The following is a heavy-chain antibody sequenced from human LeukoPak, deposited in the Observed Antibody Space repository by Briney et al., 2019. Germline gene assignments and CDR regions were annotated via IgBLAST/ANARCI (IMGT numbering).Heavy chain of an antibody. J-gene: IGHJ4*02. CDR2: ISGSGGST. CDR1: GFTFSSYA. Sequence: GGSLRLSCAASGFTFSSYAMSWVRQAPGKGLEWVSAISGSGGSTYYADSVKGRFTISRDNSKNTLYLQMNSLRAEDTAVYYCAKRPTATPRPLAEINYWGQGTLVTVSS. D-gene: IGHD4-17*01. V-gene: IGHV3-23*01. CDR3: AKRPTATPRPLAEINY.